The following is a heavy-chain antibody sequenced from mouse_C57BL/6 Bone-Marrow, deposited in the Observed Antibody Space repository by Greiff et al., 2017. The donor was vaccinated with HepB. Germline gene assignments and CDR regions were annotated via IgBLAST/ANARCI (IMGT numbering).Heavy chain of an antibody. CDR1: GYTFTSYT. Sequence: VKLMESGAELARPGASVKMSCKASGYTFTSYTMHWVKQRPGQGLEWIGYINPSSGYTKYNQKFKDKATLTADKSSSTAYMQLSSLTSEDSAVYYCARIGYGNYEGFDYWGQGTTLTVSS. J-gene: IGHJ2*01. CDR2: INPSSGYT. CDR3: ARIGYGNYEGFDY. V-gene: IGHV1-4*01. D-gene: IGHD2-1*01.